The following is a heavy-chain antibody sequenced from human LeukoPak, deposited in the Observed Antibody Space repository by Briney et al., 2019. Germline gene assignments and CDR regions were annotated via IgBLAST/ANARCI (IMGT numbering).Heavy chain of an antibody. J-gene: IGHJ4*02. D-gene: IGHD2-2*01. CDR3: ARDQRYCSSSSCPWEPFDY. V-gene: IGHV3-48*03. CDR1: GFTFSSFE. CDR2: ISSSGSII. Sequence: GGSLRLSCAASGFTFSSFEMNWVRQAPGKGLEWVSYISSSGSIINYADSVKGRFTISRDNAKNSLYLQMNSLRAEDTAVYYCARDQRYCSSSSCPWEPFDYWGQETLVTVSS.